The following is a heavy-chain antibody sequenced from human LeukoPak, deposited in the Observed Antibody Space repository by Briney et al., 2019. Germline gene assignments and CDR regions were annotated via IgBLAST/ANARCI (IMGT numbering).Heavy chain of an antibody. CDR2: IYYSGST. V-gene: IGHV4-30-4*01. CDR3: ARAVPAAIYWFDP. J-gene: IGHJ5*02. D-gene: IGHD2-2*01. Sequence: SQTLSLTCTVSGGSISSGDYYWSWIRQPPGKGLEWIGYIYYSGSTSYNPSLKSRVTISVDTSKNQFSLKLSSVTAADTAVYYCARAVPAAIYWFDPWGQGTLVTVSS. CDR1: GGSISSGDYY.